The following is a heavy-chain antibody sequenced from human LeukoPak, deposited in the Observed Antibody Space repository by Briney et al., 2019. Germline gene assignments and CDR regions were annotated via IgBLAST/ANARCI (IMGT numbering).Heavy chain of an antibody. CDR1: GFTFSTYG. J-gene: IGHJ6*02. V-gene: IGHV3-30*03. CDR3: ARSAYYYDSRGYHNHYHYGMDV. Sequence: GGSLRLSCAASGFTFSTYGMHWVRQAPGKGLEWVAVISDDGSNKYYADSVKGRFTISRDNSKNTLYLQMNSLRAEDTAVYYCARSAYYYDSRGYHNHYHYGMDVWGQGTTVTVSS. D-gene: IGHD3-22*01. CDR2: ISDDGSNK.